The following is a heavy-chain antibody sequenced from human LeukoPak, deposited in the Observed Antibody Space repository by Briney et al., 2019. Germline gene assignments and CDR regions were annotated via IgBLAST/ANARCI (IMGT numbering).Heavy chain of an antibody. D-gene: IGHD3-22*01. CDR2: ISGSGGST. CDR1: GFTFSSYA. V-gene: IGHV3-23*01. J-gene: IGHJ4*02. Sequence: PGGSLRLSCAASGFTFSSYAMSWVRQAPGKGLEWVSAISGSGGSTYYADSVKGRFTIYRDNSKNTLYLQMNSLRAEDTAVYYCASQGDYYDSSGYYYYWGQGTLVTVSS. CDR3: ASQGDYYDSSGYYYY.